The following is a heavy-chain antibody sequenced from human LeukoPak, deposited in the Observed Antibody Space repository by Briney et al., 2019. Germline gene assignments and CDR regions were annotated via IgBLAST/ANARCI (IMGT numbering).Heavy chain of an antibody. CDR3: ARDLSARVGAISGPFDY. CDR1: GFTFSSYA. J-gene: IGHJ4*02. V-gene: IGHV3-30-3*01. Sequence: GGSLGLSCAASGFTFSSYAMHWVRQAPGKGLEWVAVISYDGSNKYYADSVKGRFTISRDNSKNTLYLQMNSLRAEDTAVYYCARDLSARVGAISGPFDYWGQGTLVTVSS. D-gene: IGHD1-26*01. CDR2: ISYDGSNK.